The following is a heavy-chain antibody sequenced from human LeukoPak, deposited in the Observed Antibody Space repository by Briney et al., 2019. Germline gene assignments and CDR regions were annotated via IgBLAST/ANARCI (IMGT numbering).Heavy chain of an antibody. V-gene: IGHV3-23*01. Sequence: GGSLRLSCAASGFTFSSYAMSWVRQAPGKGLEWVSGISAGGGSTYYADSVKGRFTISRDNSKNTLYLQMNSLRAEDTAVYYCAKAATFGVDYYFDYWGQGTLVTVSS. D-gene: IGHD3-10*01. J-gene: IGHJ4*02. CDR2: ISAGGGST. CDR3: AKAATFGVDYYFDY. CDR1: GFTFSSYA.